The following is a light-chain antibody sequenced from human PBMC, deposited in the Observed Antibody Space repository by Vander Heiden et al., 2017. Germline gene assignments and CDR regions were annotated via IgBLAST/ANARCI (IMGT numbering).Light chain of an antibody. J-gene: IGKJ4*01. CDR3: QQSDSTPDT. V-gene: IGKV1-39*01. CDR1: QSISSY. CDR2: AAS. Sequence: DIKMTQSPSSLSASVGDRVTITCRASQSISSYLNWYKQKPGKAPKLLIYAASSLQSGVPSRFSGSGSGTDFTLTISRLQPEDFATYYCQQSDSTPDTFGGGTKVEIK.